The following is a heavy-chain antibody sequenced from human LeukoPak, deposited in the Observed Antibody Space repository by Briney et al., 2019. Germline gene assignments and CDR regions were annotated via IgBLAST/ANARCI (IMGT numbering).Heavy chain of an antibody. D-gene: IGHD3-22*01. CDR1: GYTFTSYG. CDR3: ARDRGYYYDSSGYYDRFDY. V-gene: IGHV1-18*01. Sequence: ASVKVSCKASGYTFTSYGISWVRQAPGQGLEWMGWISAYNGNTNYAQKLQGRVTMTTDTSTSTAYMELRSLRSDDTAVYYCARDRGYYYDSSGYYDRFDYWGQGTLVTVSS. J-gene: IGHJ4*02. CDR2: ISAYNGNT.